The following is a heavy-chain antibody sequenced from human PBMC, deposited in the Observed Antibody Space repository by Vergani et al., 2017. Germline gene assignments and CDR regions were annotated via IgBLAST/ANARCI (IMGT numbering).Heavy chain of an antibody. CDR2: FDPEDGET. V-gene: IGHV1-24*01. D-gene: IGHD6-13*01. CDR1: GYTLTELS. J-gene: IGHJ6*02. Sequence: QVQLVQSGAEVKKPGASVKVSCKVSGYTLTELSMHWVRQAPGKGLEWMGGFDPEDGETIYAQKFQGRVTMTEETSTDTAYMELSSLRSEDTAVYYCATLPRASRSSWYTYYGMDVWGQGTTVTVSS. CDR3: ATLPRASRSSWYTYYGMDV.